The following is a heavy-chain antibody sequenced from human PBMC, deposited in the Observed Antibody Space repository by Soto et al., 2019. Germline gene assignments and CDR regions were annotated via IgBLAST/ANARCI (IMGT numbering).Heavy chain of an antibody. CDR1: GDSVSSNSAA. CDR3: ARDRRYSSGWNTYYFDY. CDR2: TYYRSKWYN. J-gene: IGHJ4*02. V-gene: IGHV6-1*01. D-gene: IGHD6-19*01. Sequence: SQTLSLTCVISGDSVSSNSAAWNWIRQSPSRGLEWLGRTYYRSKWYNDYAVSVKSRITINPDTSKNQFSLQLNSVTPEDTAVYYCARDRRYSSGWNTYYFDYWGQGTLVTVSS.